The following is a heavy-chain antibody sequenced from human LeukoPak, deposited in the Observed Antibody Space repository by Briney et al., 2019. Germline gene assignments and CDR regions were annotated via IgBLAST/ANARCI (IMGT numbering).Heavy chain of an antibody. J-gene: IGHJ5*02. Sequence: ASVKVSCKASGYTFTSYGISWVRQAPGQGVEGMGWISAYNGNTNYAQKLQGRVNVTTDTSTRTAYMELRSLRSDDTAVYYCARVWYSGSEGWFDPWGQGTLVTVSS. CDR3: ARVWYSGSEGWFDP. V-gene: IGHV1-18*01. D-gene: IGHD1-26*01. CDR2: ISAYNGNT. CDR1: GYTFTSYG.